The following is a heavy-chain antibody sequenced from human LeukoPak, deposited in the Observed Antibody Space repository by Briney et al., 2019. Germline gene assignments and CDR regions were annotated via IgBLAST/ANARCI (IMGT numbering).Heavy chain of an antibody. V-gene: IGHV1-69*13. Sequence: SVTVSCTDSGGTFSSYAISWVRQAPGQGLEWMGGIIPIFGTANYAQKFQGRVTITADESTSTAYMELSSLRSDDTAVYYCARSVTRIVGQSRDYFYYGMDVWGQGTTVTVSS. J-gene: IGHJ6*02. CDR2: IIPIFGTA. CDR3: ARSVTRIVGQSRDYFYYGMDV. CDR1: GGTFSSYA. D-gene: IGHD1-26*01.